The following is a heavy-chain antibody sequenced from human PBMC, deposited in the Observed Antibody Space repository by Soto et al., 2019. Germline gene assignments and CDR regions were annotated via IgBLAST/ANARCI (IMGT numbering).Heavy chain of an antibody. V-gene: IGHV1-69*04. J-gene: IGHJ4*02. CDR2: IIPILGIA. D-gene: IGHD5-12*01. CDR3: ARDLTLSRAEEMATS. Sequence: SVKVSCKASGGTFSSYTINWVRQAPGQGLEWMGRIIPILGIANYAQKFQGRVTITADKSTSTAYMELSSLRSEDTAVYYCARDLTLSRAEEMATSRGQGTLVTVSS. CDR1: GGTFSSYT.